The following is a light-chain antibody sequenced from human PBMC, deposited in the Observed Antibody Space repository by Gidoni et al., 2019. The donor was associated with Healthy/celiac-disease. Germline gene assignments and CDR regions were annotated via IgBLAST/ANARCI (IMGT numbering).Light chain of an antibody. Sequence: EIVLTQSPGTLSLSPGERAILSCRASQSVSSSDLAWYQQKPGQAPRLLIYGASSRATGIPDRFSGSGSGTDFTLTISRLEPEDFAVYYCQQYGSSPPMYTFXQXTKLEIK. CDR1: QSVSSSD. CDR3: QQYGSSPPMYT. V-gene: IGKV3-20*01. CDR2: GAS. J-gene: IGKJ2*01.